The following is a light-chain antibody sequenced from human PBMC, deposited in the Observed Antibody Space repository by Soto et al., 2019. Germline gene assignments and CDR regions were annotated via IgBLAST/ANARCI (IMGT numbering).Light chain of an antibody. J-gene: IGKJ3*01. Sequence: DIQMTQSPSSLSASVGDRVTITCQASQDISNYLNWYQQKPGKAPKLLIYDASNLETRVPSRFSGSGSGTDFTFTISSLQPEDIATYYCQQYDNLPPFGPGTKVDIK. V-gene: IGKV1-33*01. CDR3: QQYDNLPP. CDR1: QDISNY. CDR2: DAS.